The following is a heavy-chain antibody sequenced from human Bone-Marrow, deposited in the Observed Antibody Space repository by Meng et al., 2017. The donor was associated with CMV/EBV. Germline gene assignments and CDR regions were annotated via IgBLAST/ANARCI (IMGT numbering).Heavy chain of an antibody. J-gene: IGHJ5*02. CDR2: IYYSGST. CDR1: GGSVSSGSYY. V-gene: IGHV4-61*01. CDR3: ASSITIFGVVTHIPP. Sequence: SETLSLTCTVSGGSVSSGSYYWSWIRQPPGKGLEWIGYIYYSGSTKYNPSLKSRVTISVETSKNQFSLKLSSVTAADTAVYYCASSITIFGVVTHIPPWGQGTLVTVSS. D-gene: IGHD3-3*01.